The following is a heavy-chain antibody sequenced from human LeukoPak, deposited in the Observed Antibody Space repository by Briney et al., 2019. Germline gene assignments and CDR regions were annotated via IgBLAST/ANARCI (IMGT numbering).Heavy chain of an antibody. J-gene: IGHJ4*02. D-gene: IGHD3-3*01. Sequence: GASVKVSCKASGYTFTGYYMHWVRQAPGQGLEWMGWINPNSGGTNYAQKFQGRVTMTRDTSISTAYMELRSLRSDDTAVYYCARGYYDFWSGYYSLDYWGQGTLVTVSS. V-gene: IGHV1-2*02. CDR2: INPNSGGT. CDR1: GYTFTGYY. CDR3: ARGYYDFWSGYYSLDY.